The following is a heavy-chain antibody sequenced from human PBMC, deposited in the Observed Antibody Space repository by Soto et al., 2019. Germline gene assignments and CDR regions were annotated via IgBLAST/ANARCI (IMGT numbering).Heavy chain of an antibody. CDR1: GFTFSNAW. V-gene: IGHV3-15*07. Sequence: GGSLRLSCAASGFTFSNAWMNWVRQAPGKGLEWVGRIKSKADGGTTDYAAPVKGRFTISRDDSKNTPYLQMNSLKTEDTAVYYCTTDYYDTSAYFAERCDAFDIWGQGTVVTVSS. D-gene: IGHD3-22*01. CDR2: IKSKADGGTT. J-gene: IGHJ3*02. CDR3: TTDYYDTSAYFAERCDAFDI.